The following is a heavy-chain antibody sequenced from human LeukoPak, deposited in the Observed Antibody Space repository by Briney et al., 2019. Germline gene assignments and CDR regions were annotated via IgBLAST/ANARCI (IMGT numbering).Heavy chain of an antibody. Sequence: PSETLSLTCTVSGGSISSGDYYWSWIRQPPGKGLEWIGYIYYSGSTYYNPSLKSRVTISVDTSKNQFSLKLSSVTAADTAVYYCARADNWNYFIDYWGQGTLVTVSS. CDR1: GGSISSGDYY. CDR3: ARADNWNYFIDY. J-gene: IGHJ4*02. CDR2: IYYSGST. D-gene: IGHD1-7*01. V-gene: IGHV4-30-4*01.